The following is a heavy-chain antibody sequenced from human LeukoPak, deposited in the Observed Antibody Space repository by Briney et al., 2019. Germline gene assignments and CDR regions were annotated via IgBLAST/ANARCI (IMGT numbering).Heavy chain of an antibody. CDR2: IWYDGSNK. V-gene: IGHV3-33*08. J-gene: IGHJ6*02. D-gene: IGHD6-13*01. CDR3: ARVGGIAAAGTWLYYYGMDV. Sequence: PGGSLRLSCAASRFTFSNYGVHWVRQAPGKGLEWVAVIWYDGSNKYYADSVKGRFTISRDNSKNTLYLQMNSLRAEDTAVYYCARVGGIAAAGTWLYYYGMDVWGQGTTVTVSS. CDR1: RFTFSNYG.